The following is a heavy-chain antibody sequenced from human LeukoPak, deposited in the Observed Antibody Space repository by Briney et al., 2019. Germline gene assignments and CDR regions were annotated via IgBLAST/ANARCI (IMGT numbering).Heavy chain of an antibody. CDR2: IKKDGSEQ. D-gene: IGHD2-15*01. V-gene: IGHV3-7*01. J-gene: IGHJ4*02. CDR1: GINFNNYW. CDR3: ARPGLYCSGGTCYPFES. Sequence: GGSLRLSCAASGINFNNYWMSWVRQAPGKGLEWVANIKKDGSEQYYVDFVKGRFTISRDNAQNSVYLQMNSLRVDDTAVYYCARPGLYCSGGTCYPFESWGQGTLVTVSS.